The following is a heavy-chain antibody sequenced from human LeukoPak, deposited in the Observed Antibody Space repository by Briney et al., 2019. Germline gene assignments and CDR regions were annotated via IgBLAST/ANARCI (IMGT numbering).Heavy chain of an antibody. CDR1: GGSMSSYY. D-gene: IGHD3-22*01. Sequence: SETLSLTCTVSGGSMSSYYWSWIRQSPGQGLEWIGCICNTGRTNNNPSLESRVTISVDKSKKQFSLKLTSVTAADTAMYYCARGYYELGYFDLWGRGTLVTVSS. J-gene: IGHJ2*01. CDR3: ARGYYELGYFDL. CDR2: ICNTGRT. V-gene: IGHV4-59*12.